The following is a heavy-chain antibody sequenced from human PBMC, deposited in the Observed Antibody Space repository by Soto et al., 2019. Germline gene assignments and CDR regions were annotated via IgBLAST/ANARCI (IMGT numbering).Heavy chain of an antibody. Sequence: SETLSLTCTVSGGSISSYYWSWIRQPPGKGLEWIGYIYYSGSTNYNPSLKSRVTISVDTSKNQFSLKLSSVTAADTAVYYCARQVTTVTTWGALDIWCQGTMVTVSS. CDR1: GGSISSYY. CDR2: IYYSGST. J-gene: IGHJ3*02. CDR3: ARQVTTVTTWGALDI. D-gene: IGHD4-17*01. V-gene: IGHV4-59*08.